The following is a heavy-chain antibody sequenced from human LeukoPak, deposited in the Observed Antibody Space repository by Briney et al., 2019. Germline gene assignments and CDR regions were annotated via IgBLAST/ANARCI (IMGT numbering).Heavy chain of an antibody. CDR1: GFTFSHFG. Sequence: GGSLRLSCEASGFTFSHFGMHWVRQAPGKGLEWVAVIWSDATNEYYADSVKGRFTISRDNFKNTVSLQMNSLRAEDTAVYYCAKEAQRGFDYSNSLEHWGQGSLVTVSS. CDR2: IWSDATNE. D-gene: IGHD4-11*01. J-gene: IGHJ4*02. CDR3: AKEAQRGFDYSNSLEH. V-gene: IGHV3-33*06.